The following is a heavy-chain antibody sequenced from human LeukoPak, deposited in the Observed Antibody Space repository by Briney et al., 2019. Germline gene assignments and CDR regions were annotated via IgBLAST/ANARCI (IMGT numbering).Heavy chain of an antibody. Sequence: PGGSLRLSCAASGFTFSSYAMSWVRQAPGKGLEWVSAISGRGGSTYYADSVKGRFTISRDNSKNTLYLQMNSLRAEDTAVYYCAKDLEDYNWFDPWGQGTLVTVSS. CDR3: AKDLEDYNWFDP. D-gene: IGHD3/OR15-3a*01. J-gene: IGHJ5*02. CDR2: ISGRGGST. V-gene: IGHV3-23*01. CDR1: GFTFSSYA.